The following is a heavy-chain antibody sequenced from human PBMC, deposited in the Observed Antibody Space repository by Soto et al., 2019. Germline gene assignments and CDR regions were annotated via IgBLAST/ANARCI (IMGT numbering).Heavy chain of an antibody. CDR3: ARGWETTGGMDV. Sequence: SETLSLSPPVFGGFYSGFYRRRIRQPTGKGLEGIGEINHSGSTNYNPSLKSRVTISVDTSKNQFSLKLSSVTAADTAVYYYARGWETTGGMDVWGQGTTVTVSS. V-gene: IGHV4-34*01. J-gene: IGHJ6*02. CDR1: GGFYSGFY. D-gene: IGHD4-4*01. CDR2: INHSGST.